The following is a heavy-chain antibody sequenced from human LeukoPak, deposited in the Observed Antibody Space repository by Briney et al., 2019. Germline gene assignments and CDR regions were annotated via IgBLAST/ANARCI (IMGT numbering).Heavy chain of an antibody. Sequence: GGSLRLSCAASGFTFSSYEMNWVRQAPGKGLEWVSYISSSGNNMYYADSVKGRFTIARDNAKNSLYLQMNSLRAEDTAVYYCARESVRFCSGGTRYSRRAFDYWGQGTLVTVSS. V-gene: IGHV3-48*03. CDR1: GFTFSSYE. J-gene: IGHJ4*02. CDR2: ISSSGNNM. D-gene: IGHD2-15*01. CDR3: ARESVRFCSGGTRYSRRAFDY.